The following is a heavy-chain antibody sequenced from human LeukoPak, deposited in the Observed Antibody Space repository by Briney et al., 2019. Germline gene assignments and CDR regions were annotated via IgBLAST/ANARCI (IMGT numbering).Heavy chain of an antibody. Sequence: GGSLRLSCAASGFTFDDYGMSWVRQAPGKGLEWVSGINWNGGSTGYADSVKGRFTISRDNAKNSLYLQMNSLRAEDTALYYCARGVGATTPYVGFFDYWGQGTLVTVSS. CDR2: INWNGGST. CDR3: ARGVGATTPYVGFFDY. V-gene: IGHV3-20*04. CDR1: GFTFDDYG. D-gene: IGHD1-26*01. J-gene: IGHJ4*02.